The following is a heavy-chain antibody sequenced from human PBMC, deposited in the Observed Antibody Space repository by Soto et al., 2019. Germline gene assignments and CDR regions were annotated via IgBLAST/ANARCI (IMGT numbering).Heavy chain of an antibody. J-gene: IGHJ6*02. Sequence: QVQLMQSGAEVKKPGSSVKVSCKASGGTFSTSAISWVRQAPGEGLEWVGGIMPVFATPDYAQKFQGRVTISADESTTTADLELTSRTTDDTAVYYCARDKDRQQLGGNYYYILDVWGQGTAITVSS. CDR1: GGTFSTSA. D-gene: IGHD3-3*02. CDR2: IMPVFATP. V-gene: IGHV1-69*12. CDR3: ARDKDRQQLGGNYYYILDV.